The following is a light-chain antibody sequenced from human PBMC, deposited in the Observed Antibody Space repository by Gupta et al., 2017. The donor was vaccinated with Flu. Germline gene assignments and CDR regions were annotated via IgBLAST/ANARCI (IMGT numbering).Light chain of an antibody. CDR2: DVN. J-gene: IGLJ1*01. CDR1: GSDVGNYYL. V-gene: IGLV2-23*02. Sequence: QSVLTQPASVSGSPGQSITISCSGTGSDVGNYYLVSWYQQHPGKAPKLMIYDVNKRPSGISNRFSGSKSANTASLTISGLQAEDDADYYCCSYAGGPYVFGTGTKVTVL. CDR3: CSYAGGPYV.